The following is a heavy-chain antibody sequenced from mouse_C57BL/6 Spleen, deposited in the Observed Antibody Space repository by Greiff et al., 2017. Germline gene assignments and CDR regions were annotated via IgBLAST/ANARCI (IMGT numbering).Heavy chain of an antibody. Sequence: QVQLQQSGAELVKPGASVKISCKASGYAFSSYWMNWVKQRPGKGLEWIGQIYPGDGDTNYNGKFKGKATLTADKSSSTAYMQRSSLTSEDSAVYFCARKRDSSGRSYLDYWGQGTTLTVSS. CDR3: ARKRDSSGRSYLDY. V-gene: IGHV1-80*01. CDR2: IYPGDGDT. CDR1: GYAFSSYW. D-gene: IGHD3-2*02. J-gene: IGHJ2*01.